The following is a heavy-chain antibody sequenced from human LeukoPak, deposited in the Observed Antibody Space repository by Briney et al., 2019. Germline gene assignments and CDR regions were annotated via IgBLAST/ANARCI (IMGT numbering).Heavy chain of an antibody. CDR1: GFTFSSYS. CDR2: IKPDGSEK. V-gene: IGHV3-7*01. J-gene: IGHJ4*02. D-gene: IGHD3-10*01. CDR3: LAAGGY. Sequence: GGSLRLSCAASGFTFSSYSMNWVRQAPGKGLEWVANIKPDGSEKYHVDSVKGRFTISRDNAKNSLYLQMNSLSAEDTAVYYCLAAGGYWGQGTLVTVSS.